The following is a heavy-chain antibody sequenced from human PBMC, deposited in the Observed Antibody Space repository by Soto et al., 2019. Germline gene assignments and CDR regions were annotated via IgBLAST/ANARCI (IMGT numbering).Heavy chain of an antibody. CDR1: GFTFSSYA. D-gene: IGHD3-9*01. V-gene: IGHV3-23*01. J-gene: IGHJ4*02. Sequence: GGSLRLSCAASGFTFSSYAMSWVRQAPGKGLEWVSAISGSGGSTYYADSVKGRFTISRDNSKNTLYLQMNSLRAEDTAVYYCAKAGSDTYYDILTGYYWGQGTLVTVSS. CDR2: ISGSGGST. CDR3: AKAGSDTYYDILTGYY.